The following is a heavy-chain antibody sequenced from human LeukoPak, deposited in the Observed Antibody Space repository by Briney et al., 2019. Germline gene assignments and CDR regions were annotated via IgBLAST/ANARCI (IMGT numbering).Heavy chain of an antibody. D-gene: IGHD4-17*01. CDR3: ARGGDYGDIANDY. CDR2: INPNSGGT. CDR1: GYIFTGYY. Sequence: ASVKVSCKASGYIFTGYYLFWVRQAPGQGLEWMGWINPNSGGTNYAQKFQGRVTMTRDTSISTAYMELSRLRSDDTAVYYCARGGDYGDIANDYWGQGTLVTVSS. J-gene: IGHJ4*02. V-gene: IGHV1-2*02.